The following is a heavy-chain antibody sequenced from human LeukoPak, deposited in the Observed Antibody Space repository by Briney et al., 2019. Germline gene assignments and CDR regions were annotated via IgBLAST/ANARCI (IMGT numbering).Heavy chain of an antibody. CDR1: GGSFSGYY. J-gene: IGHJ4*02. D-gene: IGHD2-15*01. V-gene: IGHV4-34*01. CDR2: INHSGST. Sequence: SETLSLTCAVYGGSFSGYYWSWIRQPPGKGLEWMGEINHSGSTNYNPSLKSRVTISVDTSKNQFSLKLSSVTAADTAVYYCARGMLLGYYFDYWGQGTLVTVSS. CDR3: ARGMLLGYYFDY.